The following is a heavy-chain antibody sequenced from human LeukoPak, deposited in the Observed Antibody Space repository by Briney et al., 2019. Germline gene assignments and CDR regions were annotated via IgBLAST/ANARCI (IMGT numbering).Heavy chain of an antibody. CDR1: GGSISSYY. J-gene: IGHJ6*02. V-gene: IGHV4-59*01. D-gene: IGHD2-15*01. CDR2: IYYSGGT. Sequence: SETLSLTCTVSGGSISSYYLSWIRQPPGKGLEWIAYIYYSGGTNYNPSLKSRVTLSVDTSKNQFSLKLSSVTAADTTAYYCARIAPRTSCSGGSCNPYYYGMDVWGQGTTVTVSS. CDR3: ARIAPRTSCSGGSCNPYYYGMDV.